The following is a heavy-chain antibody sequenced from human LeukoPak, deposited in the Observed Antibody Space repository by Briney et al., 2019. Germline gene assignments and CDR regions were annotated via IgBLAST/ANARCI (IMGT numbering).Heavy chain of an antibody. CDR1: GGSISSYY. CDR3: AREKGNYYGSGSYYNRGAWFDP. J-gene: IGHJ5*02. V-gene: IGHV4-59*12. CDR2: IYYGGTT. Sequence: SETLSLTCTVSGGSISSYYWNWIRQPPGKGLEWIGYIYYGGTTNYNPSLKSRVTISVDTSKNQLSLKLTSVTAADTAVYYYAREKGNYYGSGSYYNRGAWFDPWGQGTLVTVSS. D-gene: IGHD3-10*01.